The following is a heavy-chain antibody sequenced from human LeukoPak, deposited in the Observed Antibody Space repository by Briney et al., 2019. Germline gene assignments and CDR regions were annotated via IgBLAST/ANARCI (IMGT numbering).Heavy chain of an antibody. D-gene: IGHD6-13*01. CDR1: GGXXTXXSYY. J-gene: IGHJ5*02. V-gene: IGHV4-61*01. CDR2: XYYSRST. CDR3: AREVGSSSWYAWWFDP. Sequence: TLSLTCSVSGGXXTXXSYYXSXIRQPPGXXLXXXXXXYYSRSTNYNPSLKSRVTISVDTSKNQFSLKLSSVTAADTAVYYCAREVGSSSWYAWWFDPWGQGTLVTVSS.